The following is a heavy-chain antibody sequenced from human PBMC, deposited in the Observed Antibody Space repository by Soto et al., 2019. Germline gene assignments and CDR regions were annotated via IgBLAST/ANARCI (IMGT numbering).Heavy chain of an antibody. Sequence: GASVKVSCKASGGTFSSYAISWVRQAPGQGLEWMGGIIPIFGTANYAQKFQGRVTVTADESTSTAYMELSSLRSEDTAVYYCARDRRPTEALRYYDSSGPLLYWGQGTLVTVS. D-gene: IGHD3-22*01. CDR1: GGTFSSYA. J-gene: IGHJ4*02. CDR3: ARDRRPTEALRYYDSSGPLLY. CDR2: IIPIFGTA. V-gene: IGHV1-69*13.